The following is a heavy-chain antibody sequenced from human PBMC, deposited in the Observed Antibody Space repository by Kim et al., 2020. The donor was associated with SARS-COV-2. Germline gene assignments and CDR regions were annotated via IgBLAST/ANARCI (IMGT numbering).Heavy chain of an antibody. Sequence: SETLSLTCTVSGGSISSYYWSWIRQPPGKGLEWIGYIYYSGSTNYNPSLKSRVTISVDTSKNQFSLKLSSVTAADTAVYYCARAGATASMLDYWGQGTLVTVSS. V-gene: IGHV4-59*01. J-gene: IGHJ4*02. CDR2: IYYSGST. D-gene: IGHD1-26*01. CDR3: ARAGATASMLDY. CDR1: GGSISSYY.